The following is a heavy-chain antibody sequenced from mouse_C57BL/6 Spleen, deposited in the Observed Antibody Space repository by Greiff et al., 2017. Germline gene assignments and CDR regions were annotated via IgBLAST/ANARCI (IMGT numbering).Heavy chain of an antibody. D-gene: IGHD3-2*02. Sequence: QVQLQQPGAELVKPGASVKMSCKASGYTFTSYWITWVKQRPGQGLEWIGDIYPGSGSTNYNEKFKSKATLTVDTSSSTAYMQLSSLTSEDSAVYYCARDSSGYVEFAYWGQGTLVTVSA. CDR3: ARDSSGYVEFAY. J-gene: IGHJ3*01. CDR2: IYPGSGST. V-gene: IGHV1-55*01. CDR1: GYTFTSYW.